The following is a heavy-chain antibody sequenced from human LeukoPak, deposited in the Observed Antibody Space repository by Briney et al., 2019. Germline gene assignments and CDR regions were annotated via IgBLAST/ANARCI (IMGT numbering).Heavy chain of an antibody. CDR1: GVSVSGNSAVA. J-gene: IGHJ4*02. D-gene: IGHD2/OR15-2a*01. Sequence: SQSLSLTCAISGVSVSGNSAVAWNWLRQSPSRGLEWLGRTYYRSKWNNDYAVSVKSRITINPDTSKNQFSLHLNSVTPEDTAVYHCARGRNSGFDYWGQGTLVTVSS. V-gene: IGHV6-1*01. CDR2: TYYRSKWNN. CDR3: ARGRNSGFDY.